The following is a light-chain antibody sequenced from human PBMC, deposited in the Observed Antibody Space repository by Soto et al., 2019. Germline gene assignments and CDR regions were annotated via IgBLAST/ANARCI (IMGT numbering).Light chain of an antibody. CDR1: QVIRND. V-gene: IGKV1-6*01. J-gene: IGKJ1*01. CDR3: LQDHNYPRT. CDR2: AAS. Sequence: AIQLTQSPSSLSASVGDTVTITCRASQVIRNDLGWYQQKPGKAPKLLIYAASSLQTGVPSRFSGSRSDTDFTLTISSLQAEDFATYYCLQDHNYPRTFGQGTKVEIK.